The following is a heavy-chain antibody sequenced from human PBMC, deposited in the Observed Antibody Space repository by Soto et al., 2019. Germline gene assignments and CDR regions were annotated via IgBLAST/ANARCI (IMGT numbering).Heavy chain of an antibody. V-gene: IGHV4-59*08. CDR1: GGSITNYY. D-gene: IGHD3-10*01. CDR2: IQYNGYS. J-gene: IGHJ6*02. Sequence: QVQLQESGPGLVKPSETLSLTCTVSGGSITNYYCSWFRQPPGKGLEWIGYIQYNGYSAYNLSLKRRVTMSTDTSKTQFSLILESVTATDTAGYYCARHGFGSLHGLVDVWGQGTTVIISS. CDR3: ARHGFGSLHGLVDV.